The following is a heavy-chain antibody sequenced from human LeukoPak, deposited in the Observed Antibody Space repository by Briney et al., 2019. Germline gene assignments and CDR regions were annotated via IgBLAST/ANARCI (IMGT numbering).Heavy chain of an antibody. J-gene: IGHJ4*02. D-gene: IGHD5-12*01. CDR3: ARGEYSGRYS. CDR1: GGSFSGYY. CDR2: INHSGST. Sequence: SETLSLTCAVYGGSFSGYYWSWIRQPPGKGLEWIGEINHSGSTNYNPSLKSRVTISVDTSKNQFSLKLSSVTAADTAVYYCARGEYSGRYSWGQGTLVTVSS. V-gene: IGHV4-34*01.